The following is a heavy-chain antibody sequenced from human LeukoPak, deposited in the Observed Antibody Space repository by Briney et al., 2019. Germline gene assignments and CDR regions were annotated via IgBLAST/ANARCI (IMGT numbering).Heavy chain of an antibody. CDR2: LKEDGSEK. CDR1: GFTFSSYW. D-gene: IGHD2-21*02. V-gene: IGHV3-7*01. CDR3: ARVKRTVVTAILFDI. Sequence: GGSLRLSCAASGFTFSSYWMSWVRQAPGKGLEWVARLKEDGSEKDHADSVKGRFTISRDNAKNSLYLQMNSLRAEDTAVYYCARVKRTVVTAILFDIWGQGTMVTVSS. J-gene: IGHJ3*02.